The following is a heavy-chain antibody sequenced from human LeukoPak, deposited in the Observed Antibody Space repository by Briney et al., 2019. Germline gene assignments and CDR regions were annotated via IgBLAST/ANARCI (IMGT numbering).Heavy chain of an antibody. Sequence: PGGSLRLSCAASEFTFSSYWMSWVRQAPGKGLEWVANIKQDGSEKYYVDSVKGRFTISRDNAKNSLYLQMNSLRAEDTAVYYCARVGFGFWSGYYSPLGYWGQGTLVTVSS. CDR1: EFTFSSYW. CDR3: ARVGFGFWSGYYSPLGY. D-gene: IGHD3-3*01. V-gene: IGHV3-7*03. CDR2: IKQDGSEK. J-gene: IGHJ4*02.